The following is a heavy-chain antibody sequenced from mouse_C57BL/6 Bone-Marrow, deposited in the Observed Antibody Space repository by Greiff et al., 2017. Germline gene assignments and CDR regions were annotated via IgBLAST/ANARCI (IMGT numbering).Heavy chain of an antibody. D-gene: IGHD1-1*01. V-gene: IGHV1-9*01. Sequence: VQLQQSGAELMKPGASVKLSCKATGYTFTGYWIEWVKQRPGHGLEWIGEILPGSGSTTYNEKFKGKATFTADTSSNTAYMQLSSLTTEDSAIYYCAREGGSSPYYFDYWGQGITLTVSS. CDR2: ILPGSGST. J-gene: IGHJ2*01. CDR1: GYTFTGYW. CDR3: AREGGSSPYYFDY.